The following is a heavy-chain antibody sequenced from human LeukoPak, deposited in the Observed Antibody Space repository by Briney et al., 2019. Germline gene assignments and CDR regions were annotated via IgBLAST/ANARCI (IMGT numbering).Heavy chain of an antibody. CDR3: ARISSGYYYYFDY. CDR1: GFSLSTSGMC. D-gene: IGHD3-22*01. V-gene: IGHV2-70*11. CDR2: IDWDDDK. J-gene: IGHJ4*02. Sequence: SGSALVKPTQALTLTCTFSGFSLSTSGMCVSWIRQPPGKALEWLARIDWDDDKYYSTSLKTRLTISKDTSKNQVVLTMTNMDPVDTATYYCARISSGYYYYFDYWGQGTLVTVSS.